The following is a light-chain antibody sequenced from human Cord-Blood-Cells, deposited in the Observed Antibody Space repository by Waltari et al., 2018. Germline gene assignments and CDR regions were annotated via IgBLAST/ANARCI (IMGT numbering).Light chain of an antibody. V-gene: IGKV3-15*01. J-gene: IGKJ1*01. CDR3: QQYNNWPRT. Sequence: EIVMTKSPAPLSVSPGERATVSCRASQSVSINLAWYQQKPGQAPRLLIYGASTRATGIPARFSGSGSGTEFTLTISSLQSEDFAVYYCQQYNNWPRTFGQGTKVEIK. CDR2: GAS. CDR1: QSVSIN.